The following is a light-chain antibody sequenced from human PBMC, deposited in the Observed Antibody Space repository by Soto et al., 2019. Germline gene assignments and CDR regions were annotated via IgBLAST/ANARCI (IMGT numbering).Light chain of an antibody. V-gene: IGLV1-44*01. J-gene: IGLJ2*01. CDR2: TND. Sequence: QPVLTQPPSASGTPGQRVTISCSGSSSNIGSDTVNWYQQFPGTAPKLLIYTNDQRPSGVPDRISGSKSGTSASLAISGLQSEHEADYYCASWDDSLNGPVFGGGTKVTVL. CDR3: ASWDDSLNGPV. CDR1: SSNIGSDT.